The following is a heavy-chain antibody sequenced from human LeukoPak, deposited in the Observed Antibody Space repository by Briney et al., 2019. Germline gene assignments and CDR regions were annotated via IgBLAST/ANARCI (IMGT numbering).Heavy chain of an antibody. D-gene: IGHD6-19*01. CDR1: GYSISSNNW. CDR3: ARNQAVAANRGAFDI. V-gene: IGHV4-28*01. Sequence: NPSDTLSLTCAVSGYSISSNNWWAWIRQPPGEGLEWIGYIYYSGSTYYNPYNPSLTSRVTMSVDTSKNQFSLKLDSVTEKDTAMYYCARNQAVAANRGAFDIWGQGTMVTVSS. J-gene: IGHJ3*02. CDR2: IYYSGST.